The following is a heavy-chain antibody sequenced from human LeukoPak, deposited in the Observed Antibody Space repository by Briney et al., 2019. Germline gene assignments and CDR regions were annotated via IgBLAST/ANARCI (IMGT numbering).Heavy chain of an antibody. J-gene: IGHJ4*02. D-gene: IGHD6-6*01. CDR3: AKDPYSSSKRPNY. CDR2: ISYDGSNK. V-gene: IGHV3-30*18. Sequence: GRSLRLSCAASGFTFSSYGMHWVRQAPGKGLEWVAVISYDGSNKYYADSVKGRFTISRDNSKNTLYLQMNSLRAEDTAVYYCAKDPYSSSKRPNYWGQGTLVTVSS. CDR1: GFTFSSYG.